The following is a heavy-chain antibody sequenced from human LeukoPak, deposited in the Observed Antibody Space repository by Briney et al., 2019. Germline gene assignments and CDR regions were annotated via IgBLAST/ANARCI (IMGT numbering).Heavy chain of an antibody. CDR2: INPNSGGT. CDR3: ARYKIRPVTTLFDY. V-gene: IGHV1-2*02. J-gene: IGHJ4*02. Sequence: EASVKVSCKAPGYTFTSYGISWVRQAPGQGLEWMGWINPNSGGTNYAQKFQGRVTMTRDTSISTAYMELSRLRSDDTAVYYCARYKIRPVTTLFDYWGQGTLVTVSS. D-gene: IGHD2/OR15-2a*01. CDR1: GYTFTSYG.